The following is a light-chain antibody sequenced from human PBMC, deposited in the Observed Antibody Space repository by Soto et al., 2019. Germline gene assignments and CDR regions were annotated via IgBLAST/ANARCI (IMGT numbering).Light chain of an antibody. V-gene: IGKV1-27*01. J-gene: IGKJ4*01. CDR1: QGISNY. CDR2: AAS. Sequence: DIQMTQSPSSLSASVGDRVTITCRASQGISNYLAWYQQKPGKVPKLLIYAASTLQSGVPSRFSGSGSGTDFTLTISSLQPEDVATSYCQKYNSAPPLTFGGGTKLDIK. CDR3: QKYNSAPPLT.